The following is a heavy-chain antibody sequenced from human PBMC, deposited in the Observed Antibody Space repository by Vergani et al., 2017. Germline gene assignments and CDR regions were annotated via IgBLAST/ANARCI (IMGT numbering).Heavy chain of an antibody. CDR3: ARDLGSSGSRGFDY. Sequence: VQLLESGGGLVQPGGSLRLSCAASGFTFSSYGISWVRQAPGQGLEWMGWISAYNGKTNYAQKLQGRVTMTTDTSTSTAYMALRSLRSDDTAVYSCARDLGSSGSRGFDYWGEGILVTVSA. CDR2: ISAYNGKT. CDR1: GFTFSSYG. D-gene: IGHD6-19*01. J-gene: IGHJ4*02. V-gene: IGHV1-18*01.